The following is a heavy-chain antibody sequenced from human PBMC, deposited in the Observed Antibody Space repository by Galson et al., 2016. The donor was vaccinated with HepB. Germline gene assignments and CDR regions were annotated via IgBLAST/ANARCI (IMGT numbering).Heavy chain of an antibody. CDR3: VRSSAVYSSSWYVDC. V-gene: IGHV6-1*01. D-gene: IGHD6-13*01. CDR2: TYYRSKWQN. Sequence: CAISGDSVSSNSAAWNWIRQSPSRGLEWLGRTYYRSKWQNDYAVSVKSRISIKPDTSKNQFSLQLNSVTPEDTAVYYCVRSSAVYSSSWYVDCWGLGTLVTVSS. CDR1: GDSVSSNSAA. J-gene: IGHJ4*02.